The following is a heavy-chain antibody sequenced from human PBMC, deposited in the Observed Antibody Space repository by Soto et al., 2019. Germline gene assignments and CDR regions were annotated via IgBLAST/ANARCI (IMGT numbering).Heavy chain of an antibody. J-gene: IGHJ3*02. CDR1: GFTVSSNY. V-gene: IGHV3-66*01. Sequence: GGSLRLSCAASGFTVSSNYMSWVRQAPGKGLEWVSVIYSGGSTYYADSVKGRFTISRDNSKNTLYLQMNSLRAEDTAVYYCARDRGYCSGGSCYWVAFDIWGKGTMVTVSS. CDR3: ARDRGYCSGGSCYWVAFDI. D-gene: IGHD2-15*01. CDR2: IYSGGST.